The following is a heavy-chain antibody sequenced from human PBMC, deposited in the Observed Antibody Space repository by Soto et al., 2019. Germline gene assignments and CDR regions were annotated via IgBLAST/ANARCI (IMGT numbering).Heavy chain of an antibody. D-gene: IGHD2-15*01. Sequence: DVQLVESGGGLVQPGRSLRLSCAASGFTFDDYAMHWVRQAPGKGLEWVSGISWNSGSIGYADSVKGRFTISRDNAKNSLYLQMNSLRAEDTALYYCAKDSIDIVVGGCFDYWGQGTLVTVSS. J-gene: IGHJ4*02. CDR1: GFTFDDYA. V-gene: IGHV3-9*01. CDR3: AKDSIDIVVGGCFDY. CDR2: ISWNSGSI.